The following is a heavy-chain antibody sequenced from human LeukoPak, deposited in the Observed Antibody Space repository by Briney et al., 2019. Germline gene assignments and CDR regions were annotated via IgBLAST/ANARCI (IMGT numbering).Heavy chain of an antibody. J-gene: IGHJ6*02. V-gene: IGHV3-53*01. CDR2: IYSGGST. D-gene: IGHD1-7*01. Sequence: ETLSLTCTVSGGSISSGDYYWGWIRQLPGKGLEWVSVIYSGGSTYYADSVKGRFTISRDNSKNTLYLQMNSLRAEDTAVYYCARDLRVTGTMVDYYYGMDVWGQGTTVTVSS. CDR3: ARDLRVTGTMVDYYYGMDV. CDR1: GGSISSGDYY.